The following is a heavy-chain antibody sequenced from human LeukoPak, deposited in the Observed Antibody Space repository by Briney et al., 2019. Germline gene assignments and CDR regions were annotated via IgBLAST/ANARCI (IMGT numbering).Heavy chain of an antibody. CDR1: GFTFGSYS. J-gene: IGHJ4*02. D-gene: IGHD1-26*01. CDR3: ARGPAGELLD. Sequence: PGGSLRLSCAASGFTFGSYSMNWVRQAPGKGLEWVSYISSSSSTIYYADSVKGRFTISRDNAKNSLYLQMNSLRAEDTAVYYCARGPAGELLDWGQGTLVTVSS. V-gene: IGHV3-48*01. CDR2: ISSSSSTI.